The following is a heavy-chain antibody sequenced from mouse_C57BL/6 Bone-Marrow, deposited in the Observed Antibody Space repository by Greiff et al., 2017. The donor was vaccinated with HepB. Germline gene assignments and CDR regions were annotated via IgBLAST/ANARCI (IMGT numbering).Heavy chain of an antibody. D-gene: IGHD1-1*01. Sequence: QVQLQQPGAELVRPGTSVKLSCKASGYTFTSYWMHWVKQRPGQGLEWIGVIDPSDSYTNYNQKSKGKATLTVDTSSSTAYMQLSSLTSEDSAVYYCARGDYYYFDYWGQGTTLTVSS. CDR3: ARGDYYYFDY. CDR2: IDPSDSYT. CDR1: GYTFTSYW. V-gene: IGHV1-59*01. J-gene: IGHJ2*01.